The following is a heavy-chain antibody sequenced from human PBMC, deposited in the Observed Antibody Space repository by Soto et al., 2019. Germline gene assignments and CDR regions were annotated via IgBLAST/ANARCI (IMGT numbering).Heavy chain of an antibody. J-gene: IGHJ4*02. CDR1: GFTFSSYA. V-gene: IGHV3-23*01. D-gene: IGHD2-2*01. CDR2: ISGSGGST. CDR3: AKDLRIVVVPAADY. Sequence: EVQLLESGGGLVQLGGSLRLSCAASGFTFSSYAMSWVRQAPGKGLEWVSAISGSGGSTYYADSVKGRFTISRDNSKNTLYLQMNSLRAEDTAVYYCAKDLRIVVVPAADYWGQGTLVTVSS.